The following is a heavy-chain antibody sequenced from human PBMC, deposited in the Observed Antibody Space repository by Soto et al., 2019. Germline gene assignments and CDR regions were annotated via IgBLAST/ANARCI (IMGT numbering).Heavy chain of an antibody. CDR3: AREGAGTIDFPTYLYYFYYMDV. J-gene: IGHJ6*03. V-gene: IGHV4-39*07. Sequence: SETLCLSSTVSGVYISSRSYYWGWVRKSPGKCMEVIGSIYHTGSTYDNPSRNSRVTMSLDASRSQFSLKLTSVTAADTAVYYCAREGAGTIDFPTYLYYFYYMDVWGRGTTVTVSS. CDR1: GVYISSRSYY. CDR2: IYHTGST. D-gene: IGHD1-1*01.